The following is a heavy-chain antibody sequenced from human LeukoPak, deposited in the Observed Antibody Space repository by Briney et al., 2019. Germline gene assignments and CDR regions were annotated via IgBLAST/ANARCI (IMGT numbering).Heavy chain of an antibody. J-gene: IGHJ4*02. CDR1: GFTFSNYA. CDR2: ISSSSSYI. Sequence: GGSLRLSCAASGFTFSNYAMTWVRQAPGKGLEWVSSISSSSSYIYYADSVKGRFTISRDNAKNSLYLQMNSLRAEDTAVYYCARGGRDDFWSGYYPEDYYFDYWGQGTLVTVSS. D-gene: IGHD3-3*01. V-gene: IGHV3-21*01. CDR3: ARGGRDDFWSGYYPEDYYFDY.